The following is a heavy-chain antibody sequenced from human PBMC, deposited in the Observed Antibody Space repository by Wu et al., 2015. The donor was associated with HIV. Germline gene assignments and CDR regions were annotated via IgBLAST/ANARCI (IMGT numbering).Heavy chain of an antibody. CDR2: INPERGAT. J-gene: IGHJ5*02. Sequence: QVQLVQSGAEVRKPWASVKVSCKVSGYTLTELSVHWVRQAPGQGLEWVGWINPERGATEVMQRSFKGRSHHVHGHGSPTNSLQMDLKNLKSDDTAVFYCVRGLYGGSPYNYFDPWGQGTLGHRLL. CDR3: VRGLYGGSPYNYFDP. CDR1: GYTLTELS. D-gene: IGHD1-26*01. V-gene: IGHV1-2*02.